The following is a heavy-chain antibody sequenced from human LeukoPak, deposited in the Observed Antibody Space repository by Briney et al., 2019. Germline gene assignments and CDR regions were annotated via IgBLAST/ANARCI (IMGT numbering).Heavy chain of an antibody. CDR3: AKQQDYDYVWGSYRYQGNFDY. D-gene: IGHD3-16*02. Sequence: PGGSLRLSCAASGFTFNNYAFTWVRQAPGKGLDWVSSIGVGGTPYYSDSVKGRFTISRDNSKNTLYLQMNSLRAEDTAVYYCAKQQDYDYVWGSYRYQGNFDYWGQGTLVTVSS. J-gene: IGHJ4*02. CDR1: GFTFNNYA. CDR2: IGVGGTP. V-gene: IGHV3-23*01.